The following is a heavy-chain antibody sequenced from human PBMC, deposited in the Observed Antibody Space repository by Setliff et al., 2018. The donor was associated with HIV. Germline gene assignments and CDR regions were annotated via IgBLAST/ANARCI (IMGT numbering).Heavy chain of an antibody. CDR1: GGSISSYY. V-gene: IGHV4-59*12. CDR3: ARLAGFTSGWYEFDY. D-gene: IGHD6-19*01. CDR2: IYYSGST. J-gene: IGHJ4*02. Sequence: PSETLSLTCTVSGGSISSYYWSWIRQPPGKGLEWIGYIYYSGSTNYNPSLKSRITISADKSISTAYLQWNSLKASDTAMYYCARLAGFTSGWYEFDYWGQGTLVTVSS.